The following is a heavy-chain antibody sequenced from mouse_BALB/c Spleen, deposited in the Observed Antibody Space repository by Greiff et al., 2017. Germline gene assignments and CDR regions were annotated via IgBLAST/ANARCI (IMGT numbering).Heavy chain of an antibody. V-gene: IGHV5-4*02. Sequence: EVQLQESGGGLVKPGGSLKLSCAASGFTFSDYYMYWVRQTPEKRLEWVATISDGGSYTYYPDSVKGRFTISRDNAKNNLYLQMSSLKSEDTAMYYCARGEIYDGYYEDFDYWGQGTTLTVSS. CDR3: ARGEIYDGYYEDFDY. CDR2: ISDGGSYT. J-gene: IGHJ2*01. D-gene: IGHD2-3*01. CDR1: GFTFSDYY.